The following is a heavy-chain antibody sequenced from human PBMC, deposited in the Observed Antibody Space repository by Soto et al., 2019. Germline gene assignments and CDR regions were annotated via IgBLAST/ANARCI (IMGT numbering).Heavy chain of an antibody. CDR2: INPNSGGT. CDR1: GYTFTGYY. D-gene: IGHD6-13*01. V-gene: IGHV1-2*02. J-gene: IGHJ4*02. Sequence: ASVKVSCKASGYTFTGYYMHWVRQAPGQGLEWMGWINPNSGGTNYAQKFQGRVTMTRDTSISTAYMELSRLRSDDTAVYYCATDDPYSSSWSTDYWGQGTLVTVS. CDR3: ATDDPYSSSWSTDY.